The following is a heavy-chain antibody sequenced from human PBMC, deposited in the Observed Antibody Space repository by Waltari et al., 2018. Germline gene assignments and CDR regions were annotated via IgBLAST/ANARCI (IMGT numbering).Heavy chain of an antibody. CDR2: IWYDGSNK. V-gene: IGHV3-30*18. Sequence: QVQLVESGGGVVQPGRSLRLSCAASGFTFSSYRMPWVRQAPGKGLEWVAVIWYDGSNKYDADSVKGRFTISRDNSKNTLYLQMNSLRAEDTAMYYWAKAGQLGAFDYWGQGTLVTVSS. CDR1: GFTFSSYR. D-gene: IGHD6-6*01. CDR3: AKAGQLGAFDY. J-gene: IGHJ4*02.